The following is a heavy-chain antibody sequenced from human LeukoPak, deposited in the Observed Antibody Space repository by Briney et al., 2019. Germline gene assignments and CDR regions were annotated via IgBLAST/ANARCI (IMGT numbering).Heavy chain of an antibody. J-gene: IGHJ4*02. CDR1: GFTFSSYW. V-gene: IGHV4-39*01. CDR2: MSYSGST. D-gene: IGHD3-22*01. CDR3: ARHPYYYDSSGYYRVGYFDY. Sequence: GSLRLSCAASGFTFSSYWMSWVRQAPGKGLEWIASMSYSGSTYYNPSLRSRVTISVDTSKNQFSLNLSSVTASDTAVYYCARHPYYYDSSGYYRVGYFDYWGQGTLVTVSS.